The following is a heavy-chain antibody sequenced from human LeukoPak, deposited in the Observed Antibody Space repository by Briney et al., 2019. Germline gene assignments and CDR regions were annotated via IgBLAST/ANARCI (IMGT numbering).Heavy chain of an antibody. D-gene: IGHD6-19*01. V-gene: IGHV1-69*13. CDR2: IIPIFGTA. J-gene: IGHJ4*02. CDR3: AVTVAGTFPDY. CDR1: GGTFSSYA. Sequence: ASVKVSCKASGGTFSSYAISWVRQAPGQGLEWMGGIIPIFGTANYAQKFQGRVTITADESTSTAYMELSSLRSVDTAVYYCAVTVAGTFPDYWGQGTLVTVSS.